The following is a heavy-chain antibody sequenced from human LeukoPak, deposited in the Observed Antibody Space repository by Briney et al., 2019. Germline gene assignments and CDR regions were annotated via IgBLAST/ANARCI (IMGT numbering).Heavy chain of an antibody. V-gene: IGHV3-15*01. Sequence: GGCLRLSCVVTGFSFSNTWMSWVRQAPGKGLEWVGRIKSKDDGATRDFAAPVRGRFSISRDDSKNTVYLQMDNLRSDDSAVYYCGLGSGRSDFDYWGQGTLVTVSS. CDR3: GLGSGRSDFDY. D-gene: IGHD3-10*01. J-gene: IGHJ4*02. CDR2: IKSKDDGATR. CDR1: GFSFSNTW.